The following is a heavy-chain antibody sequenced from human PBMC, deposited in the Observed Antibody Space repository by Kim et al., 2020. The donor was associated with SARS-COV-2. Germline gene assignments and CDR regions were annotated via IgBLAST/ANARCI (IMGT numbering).Heavy chain of an antibody. J-gene: IGHJ4*02. CDR1: GFTFSNAW. D-gene: IGHD6-13*01. Sequence: GGSLRLSCAASGFTFSNAWMSWVRQAPGKGLEWVGRIKSKTDGGTTDYAAPVKGRFTISRDDSKNTLYLQMNSLKTEDTAVYYCTTKSPPKHWAAGYDYWGQGTLVTVSS. CDR2: IKSKTDGGTT. CDR3: TTKSPPKHWAAGYDY. V-gene: IGHV3-15*01.